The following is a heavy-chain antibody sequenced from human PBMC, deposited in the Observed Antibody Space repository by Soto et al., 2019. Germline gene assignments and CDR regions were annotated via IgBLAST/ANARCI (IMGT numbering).Heavy chain of an antibody. Sequence: ASVKVSCKASGYTFTNYAMHWVRQAPGQRLEWMGWINADSVKGRFTISRDNAKNSLYLQMNSLRAEDTAVYYCARDIVVVPAAIAHYGMDVWGQGTTVTVSS. V-gene: IGHV1-3*01. D-gene: IGHD2-2*01. CDR3: ARDIVVVPAAIAHYGMDV. CDR1: GYTFTNYA. J-gene: IGHJ6*02. CDR2: INADSV.